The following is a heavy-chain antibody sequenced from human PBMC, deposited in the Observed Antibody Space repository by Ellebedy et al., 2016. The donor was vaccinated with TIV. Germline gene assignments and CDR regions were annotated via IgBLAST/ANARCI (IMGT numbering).Heavy chain of an antibody. CDR3: AKRDSSGYYYARLFDY. D-gene: IGHD3-22*01. CDR2: ITASGEST. V-gene: IGHV3-23*01. J-gene: IGHJ4*02. Sequence: GESLKISCAASGFTFSIFAMSWVRQAPGRGLEWVSTITASGESTYYAGSVTGRFTISRDNAKNTLFLQMNSLGAEDTAIYYCAKRDSSGYYYARLFDYWGQGSLVTVSS. CDR1: GFTFSIFA.